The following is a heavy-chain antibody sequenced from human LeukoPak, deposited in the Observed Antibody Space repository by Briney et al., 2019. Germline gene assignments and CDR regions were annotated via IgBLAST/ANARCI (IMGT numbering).Heavy chain of an antibody. CDR1: GVSISSSNSY. D-gene: IGHD3-22*01. CDR2: INHSGST. V-gene: IGHV4-39*07. CDR3: ARRLRYYDSSGYNY. Sequence: SETLSLTCTVSGVSISSSNSYWGWIRQPPGKGLEWIGEINHSGSTNYNPSLKSRVTISVDTSKNQFSLKLSSVTAADTAVYYCARRLRYYDSSGYNYWGQGTLVTVSS. J-gene: IGHJ4*02.